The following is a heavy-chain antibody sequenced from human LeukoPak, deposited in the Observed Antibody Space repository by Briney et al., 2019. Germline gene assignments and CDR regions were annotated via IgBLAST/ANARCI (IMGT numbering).Heavy chain of an antibody. Sequence: GRSQRLSCAATGFRFSSYDMHWVRQAPGKGLEWVAAISAEGDIQIYLDSVMGRFTISRDNSKSTLYLQMNSLRIEDTGFYYCTRDMIRGVPDYIDYWGQGTLVTVSS. D-gene: IGHD3-10*01. CDR1: GFRFSSYD. CDR2: ISAEGDIQ. V-gene: IGHV3-30-3*01. J-gene: IGHJ4*02. CDR3: TRDMIRGVPDYIDY.